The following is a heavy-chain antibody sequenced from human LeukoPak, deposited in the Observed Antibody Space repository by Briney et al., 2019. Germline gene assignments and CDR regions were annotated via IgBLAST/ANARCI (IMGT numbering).Heavy chain of an antibody. CDR3: GKGGSTGWFPWLDS. D-gene: IGHD6-19*01. CDR1: GFSCCNYG. CDR2: ISHDGTNQ. V-gene: IGHV3-30*18. Sequence: PGRSLRLSCGASGFSCCNYGIQWVRRAPGRGVEWVTPISHDGTNQYYTDSAKGRLTISRYNSKNTVFLQINSLRAEDTAVYYCGKGGSTGWFPWLDSWGQGTLVTVSS. J-gene: IGHJ4*02.